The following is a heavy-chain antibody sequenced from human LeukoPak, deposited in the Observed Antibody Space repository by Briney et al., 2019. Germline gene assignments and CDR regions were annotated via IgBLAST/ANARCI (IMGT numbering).Heavy chain of an antibody. CDR2: ISSSSSYI. CDR1: GFTFSSYS. Sequence: GGSLRLSCAASGFTFSSYSMNWVRQAPGKGLEWVSSISSSSSYIYYADSVKGRFTISRDNAKNSLYLQMNSPRAEDTAVYYCAKGYGGKFFYFDSWGQGTLVTVSS. V-gene: IGHV3-21*01. J-gene: IGHJ4*02. CDR3: AKGYGGKFFYFDS. D-gene: IGHD4-23*01.